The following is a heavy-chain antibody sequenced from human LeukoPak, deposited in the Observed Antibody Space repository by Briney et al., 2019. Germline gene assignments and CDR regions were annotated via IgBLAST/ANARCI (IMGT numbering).Heavy chain of an antibody. Sequence: ASVKVSCKASGYTFTGYYMHWVRQAPGQGLEWMGWISAYNGNTNYAQKLQGRVTMTTDTSTSTAYMELRSLRSDDTAVYYCARVEAAGTDYWGQGTLVTVSS. CDR1: GYTFTGYY. D-gene: IGHD6-13*01. CDR3: ARVEAAGTDY. J-gene: IGHJ4*02. CDR2: ISAYNGNT. V-gene: IGHV1-18*04.